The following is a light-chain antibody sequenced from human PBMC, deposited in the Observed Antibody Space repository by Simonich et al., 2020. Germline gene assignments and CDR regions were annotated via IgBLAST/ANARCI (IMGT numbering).Light chain of an antibody. CDR2: WAS. V-gene: IGKV4-1*01. CDR1: RSVLYSSNHKNY. J-gene: IGKJ3*01. CDR3: QQYYSTPFT. Sequence: DIVMTQSPDSLAVSLGERATINCKSSRSVLYSSNHKNYLAWYQQKPGQPPKLLIYWASTRESGVPDRFSGSGSGTDFTLTISSLQAEDVAVYYCQQYYSTPFTFGPGTKVDI.